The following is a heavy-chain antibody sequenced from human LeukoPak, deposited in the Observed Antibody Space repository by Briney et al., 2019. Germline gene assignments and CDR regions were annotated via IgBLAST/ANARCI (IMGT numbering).Heavy chain of an antibody. V-gene: IGHV3-21*01. J-gene: IGHJ6*02. CDR3: ASLITVTQFHYYYGMDV. CDR2: ISSSSSYI. CDR1: GFTFSSYS. Sequence: GGSLRLSCAASGFTFSSYSMNWVRQAPGKGLEWVSSISSSSSYIYYADSERGRFTISRDNAKNSLYLQMNSLRAEDTAVYYCASLITVTQFHYYYGMDVWGQGTTVTVSS. D-gene: IGHD4-17*01.